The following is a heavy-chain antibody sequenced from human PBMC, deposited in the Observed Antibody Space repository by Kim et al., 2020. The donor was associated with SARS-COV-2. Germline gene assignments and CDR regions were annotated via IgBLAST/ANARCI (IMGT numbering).Heavy chain of an antibody. D-gene: IGHD2-15*01. V-gene: IGHV3-73*01. CDR3: TRHTVVVAASEKNSYTVDD. J-gene: IGHJ4*02. CDR1: GFTFSGSA. CDR2: IRSKANSYAT. Sequence: GGSLRLSCAASGFTFSGSAMHWVRQASGKGLEWVGRIRSKANSYATAYAASVKGRFTISRDDSKNPAYLQMNSLKTEDTAVYYWTRHTVVVAASEKNSYTVDDWGQGTLVTVSS.